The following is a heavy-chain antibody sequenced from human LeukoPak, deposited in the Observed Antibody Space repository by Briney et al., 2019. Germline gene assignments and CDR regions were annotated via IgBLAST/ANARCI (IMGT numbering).Heavy chain of an antibody. D-gene: IGHD3-10*02. V-gene: IGHV4-31*03. CDR1: GSSISSGGEY. CDR2: VYYSGST. CDR3: ARTSSFVDYYDR. Sequence: SETLSLTCTVSGSSISSGGEYWSWLRHLPGKGLEWIGYVYYSGSTYYNPSLESRITMSVDTTENQFSLKLTSVTAADTAVYYCARTSSFVDYYDRWGQGTLVTVSS. J-gene: IGHJ4*02.